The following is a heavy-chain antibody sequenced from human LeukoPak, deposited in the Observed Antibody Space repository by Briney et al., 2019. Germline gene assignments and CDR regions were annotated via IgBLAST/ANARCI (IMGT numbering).Heavy chain of an antibody. CDR3: ARTYYDFWSGYYGY. Sequence: EGSLRLSCAASGFTFSSYAMHWVRQAPGKGPEWVAVISYDGGNKYYADSVKGRFTISRDNSKNTLYLQMNSLRAEDTAVYYCARTYYDFWSGYYGYWGQGTLVTVSS. CDR2: ISYDGGNK. D-gene: IGHD3-3*01. CDR1: GFTFSSYA. J-gene: IGHJ4*02. V-gene: IGHV3-30-3*01.